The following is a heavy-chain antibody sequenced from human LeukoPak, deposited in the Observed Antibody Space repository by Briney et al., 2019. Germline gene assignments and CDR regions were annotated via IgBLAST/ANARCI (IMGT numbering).Heavy chain of an antibody. Sequence: PGGSLRLSCAASGFTFSSYAMHWVRQAPGRGLEYVSAISSNGGSTYYANSAKGRFTISRDNSKNTLYLQMGSLRAEDMAVYYCARDRAYYDSSGLIDYWGQGTLVTVSS. CDR1: GFTFSSYA. CDR2: ISSNGGST. V-gene: IGHV3-64*01. J-gene: IGHJ4*02. D-gene: IGHD3-22*01. CDR3: ARDRAYYDSSGLIDY.